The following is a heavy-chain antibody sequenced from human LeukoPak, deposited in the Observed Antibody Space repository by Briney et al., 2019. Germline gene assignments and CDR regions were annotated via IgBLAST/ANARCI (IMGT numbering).Heavy chain of an antibody. V-gene: IGHV1-18*01. CDR3: ARDTSLYDSSGYYYRDFDY. Sequence: ASVKVSCKASGYTFTTYDINWVRQAPGQGLEWMGWISTYNGNTNCAQKLQGRVTMTTDTSTSTAYMELRSLRSDDTAVYYCARDTSLYDSSGYYYRDFDYWGQGTLVTVSS. J-gene: IGHJ4*02. CDR2: ISTYNGNT. CDR1: GYTFTTYD. D-gene: IGHD3-22*01.